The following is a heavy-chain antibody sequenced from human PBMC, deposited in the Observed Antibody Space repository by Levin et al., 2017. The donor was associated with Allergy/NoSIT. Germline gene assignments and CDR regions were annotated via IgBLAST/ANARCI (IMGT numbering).Heavy chain of an antibody. CDR2: IYYSGST. CDR1: GGSVSSGSYY. Sequence: SEILSLTCTVSGGSVSSGSYYWSWIRQPPGKGLEWIGYIYYSGSTNYNPSLKSRVTISVDTSKNQFSLKLSSVTAADTAVYYCARDHGVYYDSSGYFSGGLGWFDPWGQGTLVTVSS. J-gene: IGHJ5*02. D-gene: IGHD3-22*01. V-gene: IGHV4-61*01. CDR3: ARDHGVYYDSSGYFSGGLGWFDP.